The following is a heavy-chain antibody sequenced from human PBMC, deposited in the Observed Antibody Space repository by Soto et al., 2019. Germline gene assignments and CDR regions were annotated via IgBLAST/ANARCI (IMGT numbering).Heavy chain of an antibody. CDR1: GYTFTSYA. V-gene: IGHV1-3*01. D-gene: IGHD6-6*01. CDR2: INAGNGNT. CDR3: ARSDKLGGYYYYYGMDV. J-gene: IGHJ6*02. Sequence: ASVKVSCKASGYTFTSYAMHWVRQAPGQRLEWMGWINAGNGNTKYSQKFQGRVTITRDTSASTAYMELSSLRPEDTAVYYCARSDKLGGYYYYYGMDVWGQGTTVTVS.